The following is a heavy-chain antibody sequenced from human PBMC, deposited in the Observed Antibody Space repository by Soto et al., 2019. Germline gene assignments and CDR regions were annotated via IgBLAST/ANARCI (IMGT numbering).Heavy chain of an antibody. CDR2: ISSDGSNK. CDR1: GFTFSSYG. CDR3: AKDNQAVVRGIGSDLGNYDYYCMYV. D-gene: IGHD2-21*01. V-gene: IGHV3-30*18. Sequence: QVQLVESGGGVVQPGRSLRLSCAASGFTFSSYGMHWIRQAPGKGLEWVAVISSDGSNKDYADSVKGRFTISRENSKNTLYLQMNSPRGEDTALYYCAKDNQAVVRGIGSDLGNYDYYCMYVWGQGTTGTVAS. J-gene: IGHJ6*01.